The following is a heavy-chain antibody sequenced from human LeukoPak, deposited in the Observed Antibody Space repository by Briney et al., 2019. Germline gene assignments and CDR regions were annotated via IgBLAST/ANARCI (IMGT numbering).Heavy chain of an antibody. CDR1: GFTFSSYG. Sequence: GGSRRLSCAASGFTFSSYGMHWFRKAPGKGREWEAVISYDGSNKYYADSVKGRFTISRDNSKNTLYLQMNSLRAEDTAVYYCARDGAAAGPYYFDYWGQGTLVTVSS. D-gene: IGHD6-13*01. J-gene: IGHJ4*02. V-gene: IGHV3-30*03. CDR2: ISYDGSNK. CDR3: ARDGAAAGPYYFDY.